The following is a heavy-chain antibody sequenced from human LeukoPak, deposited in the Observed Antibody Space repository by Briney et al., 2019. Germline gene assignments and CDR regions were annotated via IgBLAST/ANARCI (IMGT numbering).Heavy chain of an antibody. D-gene: IGHD6-25*01. V-gene: IGHV4-59*01. CDR1: GGSISSYY. CDR3: ARGGGYATGPAT. Sequence: SGTLSLTCTVSGGSISSYYWSWIRQPPGEGLEWIGYISYSGSTNYNPSIKSRVTISVDTSKNQFSLKLTSVTAADTAVYYCARGGGYATGPATWGQGTLVTVSS. CDR2: ISYSGST. J-gene: IGHJ5*02.